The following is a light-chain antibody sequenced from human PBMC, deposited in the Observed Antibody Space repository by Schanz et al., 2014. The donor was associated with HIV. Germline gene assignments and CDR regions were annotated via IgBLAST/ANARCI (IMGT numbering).Light chain of an antibody. V-gene: IGKV1-9*01. CDR2: AAS. CDR1: QGVSSI. Sequence: IQLTQSPSSLSASVGDRVTITCRASQGVSSILAWYQQKPGKAPNLLIYAASTLQSGVPSRFSGSGSGTDFTLTIGSLQPEDSAVYYCQQFYTYPNTFGQGTKLEIK. CDR3: QQFYTYPNT. J-gene: IGKJ2*01.